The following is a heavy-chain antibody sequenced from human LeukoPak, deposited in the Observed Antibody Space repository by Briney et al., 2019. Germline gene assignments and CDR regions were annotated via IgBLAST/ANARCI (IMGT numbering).Heavy chain of an antibody. Sequence: APVKVSCKASGYTFTSYDINWVRQATGQGLEWMGWMNPNSGNTGYAQKFQGRVTMTRNTSISTAYMELSSLRSEDTAVYYCARGPITMIVVVITGGGFDYWGQGTLVTVSS. CDR1: GYTFTSYD. V-gene: IGHV1-8*01. CDR3: ARGPITMIVVVITGGGFDY. D-gene: IGHD3-22*01. J-gene: IGHJ4*02. CDR2: MNPNSGNT.